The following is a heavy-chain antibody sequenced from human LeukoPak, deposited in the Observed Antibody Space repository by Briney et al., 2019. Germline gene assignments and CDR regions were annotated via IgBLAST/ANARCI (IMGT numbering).Heavy chain of an antibody. CDR1: GSTSSRNF. D-gene: IGHD1-26*01. V-gene: IGHV3-7*01. Sequence: GGSLRLSCAVSGSTSSRNFMSWVRQTPEKGLEWVANIDQDGSEKNYVDSVKGRYTISRDNAKNSLFLQMNSLRAEDTAIYYCASGAGWESGYWGQGTLVTVSS. J-gene: IGHJ4*02. CDR3: ASGAGWESGY. CDR2: IDQDGSEK.